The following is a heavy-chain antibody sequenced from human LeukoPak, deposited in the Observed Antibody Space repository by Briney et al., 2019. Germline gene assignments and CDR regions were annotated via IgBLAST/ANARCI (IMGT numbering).Heavy chain of an antibody. D-gene: IGHD5-12*01. CDR1: GSTFSSYW. J-gene: IGHJ4*02. V-gene: IGHV3-7*01. CDR3: ARDRSRCGF. CDR2: IKPDGSEN. Sequence: GGSLRLSCAASGSTFSSYWMSWVRQAPGKGLEWVANIKPDGSENYYVDSVKVRFTISRDNAKNSLYLQMNSLRAEDTALYYCARDRSRCGFWGQGTLVTVSS.